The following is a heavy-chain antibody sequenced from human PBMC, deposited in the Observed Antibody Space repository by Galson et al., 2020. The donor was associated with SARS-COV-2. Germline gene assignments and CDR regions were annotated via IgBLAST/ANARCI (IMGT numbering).Heavy chain of an antibody. CDR3: AKGGILGFDY. CDR2: LSNGGSNT. V-gene: IGHV3-23*01. CDR1: GFPFSDYA. Sequence: WGSLSLSCAASGFPFSDYALSWVRQAPGKGLEWVSTLSNGGSNTYYADSVKGRLTISRDNSKKTLYLQMNSLRADDTAVYYCAKGGILGFDYWGQGTLVTGSS. D-gene: IGHD3-16*01. J-gene: IGHJ4*02.